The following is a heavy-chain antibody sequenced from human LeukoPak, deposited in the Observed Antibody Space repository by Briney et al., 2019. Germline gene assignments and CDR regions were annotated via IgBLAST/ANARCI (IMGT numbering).Heavy chain of an antibody. CDR2: INPNSGGT. J-gene: IGHJ4*02. D-gene: IGHD6-25*01. CDR1: GGTFSSYA. Sequence: GASVKVSCKASGGTFSSYAISWVRQAPGQGLEWMGWINPNSGGTNYAQKFQGRVTMTRDTSISTAYMELSRLRSDDTAVYYCARAQKYSSGLYYFDYWGQGTLVTVSS. CDR3: ARAQKYSSGLYYFDY. V-gene: IGHV1-2*02.